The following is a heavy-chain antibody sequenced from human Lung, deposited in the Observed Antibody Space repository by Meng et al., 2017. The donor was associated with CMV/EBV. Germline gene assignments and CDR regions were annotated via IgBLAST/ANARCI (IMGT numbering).Heavy chain of an antibody. V-gene: IGHV3-21*01. CDR1: GFTFSSYS. CDR3: ARDGRGSRATRYVDYFDY. CDR2: ISSSSSYI. Sequence: ESXKISXAASGFTFSSYSMNWVRQAPGKGLEWVSSISSSSSYIYYADSVKGRFTISRDNAKNSLYLQMNSLRAEDTAVYYCARDGRGSRATRYVDYFDYWDQGTLVTVSS. D-gene: IGHD2-2*01. J-gene: IGHJ4*02.